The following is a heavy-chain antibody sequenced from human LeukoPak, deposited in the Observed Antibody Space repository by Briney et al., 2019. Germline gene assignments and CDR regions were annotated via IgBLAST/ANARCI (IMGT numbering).Heavy chain of an antibody. CDR3: ASLRGARWFDP. CDR2: ISYDGSNK. CDR1: GFTFSSYG. Sequence: PRRSLRLSCAASGFTFSSYGMHWVRQAPGKGLEWVAVISYDGSNKYYADSVKGRFTISRHNSKNTLYLQMNSLRAEDTAVYYCASLRGARWFDPWGQGTLVTVSS. V-gene: IGHV3-30*03. D-gene: IGHD1-26*01. J-gene: IGHJ5*02.